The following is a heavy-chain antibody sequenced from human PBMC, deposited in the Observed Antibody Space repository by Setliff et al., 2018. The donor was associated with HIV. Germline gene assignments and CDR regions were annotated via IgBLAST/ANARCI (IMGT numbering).Heavy chain of an antibody. V-gene: IGHV3-23*03. CDR1: GFTFGDYG. J-gene: IGHJ6*03. Sequence: PGESLKISCKGSGFTFGDYGLGWVRQAPGKGLEWVSFIYSAGSTTSYADSVKGRFTISRDNSRNTLYLQMNRLRAEDTAVYFCARNRGNYRNHSYYFYYYMDVWGKGTTVTVSS. D-gene: IGHD4-4*01. CDR2: IYSAGSTT. CDR3: ARNRGNYRNHSYYFYYYMDV.